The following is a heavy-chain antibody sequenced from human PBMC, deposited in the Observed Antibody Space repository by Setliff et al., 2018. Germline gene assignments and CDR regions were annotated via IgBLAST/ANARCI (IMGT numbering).Heavy chain of an antibody. CDR1: GDPFTDYY. Sequence: SETLSLTCAVYGDPFTDYYWSWIRQPAGRGLEWIGRIYTSGTTNYSPSLKSRVSISSDTSKNVISLKLNSVTAADTAVYFCAREYVVISFVRNTHSHYGMDVWGQGTTVTVSS. J-gene: IGHJ6*02. V-gene: IGHV4-59*10. CDR3: AREYVVISFVRNTHSHYGMDV. CDR2: IYTSGTT. D-gene: IGHD2-21*01.